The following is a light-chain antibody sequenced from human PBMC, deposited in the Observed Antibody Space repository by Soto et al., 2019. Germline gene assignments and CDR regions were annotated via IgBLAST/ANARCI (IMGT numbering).Light chain of an antibody. CDR3: CSYAGSSTLV. J-gene: IGLJ3*02. CDR1: SSDFGNFNL. Sequence: QSVLTQPASMSGSPGQSITISCTGTSSDFGNFNLVSWYQQHPGTAPQLIIYEGSERPSGISNRFSGSKSGNTASLTISGLQAEDEADYYCCSYAGSSTLVFGGGTKLTVL. CDR2: EGS. V-gene: IGLV2-23*01.